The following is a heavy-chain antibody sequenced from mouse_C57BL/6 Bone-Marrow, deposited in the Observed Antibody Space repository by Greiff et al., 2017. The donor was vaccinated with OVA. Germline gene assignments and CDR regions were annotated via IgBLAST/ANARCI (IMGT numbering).Heavy chain of an antibody. CDR2: IDPAIGNP. D-gene: IGHD1-1*01. V-gene: IGHV14-3*01. CDR1: GFNIKNTY. Sequence: VQLQQSVAELVRPGASVKLSCTSSGFNIKNTYMLWVKQRPEQGLEWIGRIDPAIGNPKYAPKFQCKATITADTSSNTAYLQLSSLTSEDTAIYYCARDYYGSPFDYWGQGTTLTVSA. J-gene: IGHJ2*01. CDR3: ARDYYGSPFDY.